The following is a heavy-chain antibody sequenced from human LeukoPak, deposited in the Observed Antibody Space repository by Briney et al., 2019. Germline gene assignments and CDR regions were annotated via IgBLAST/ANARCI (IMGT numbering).Heavy chain of an antibody. D-gene: IGHD6-6*01. CDR2: IKSKTDGGTT. V-gene: IGHV3-15*05. J-gene: IGHJ4*02. CDR1: GFTFSNVW. Sequence: PGGSLRLSRAASGFTFSNVWMSWVRQAPGKGLEWVGRIKSKTDGGTTDYAAPVKGRFTISRDDSKNTLYLQMNSLKTEDTAVYYCTTYLWYSSSSRFDYWGQGTLVTVSS. CDR3: TTYLWYSSSSRFDY.